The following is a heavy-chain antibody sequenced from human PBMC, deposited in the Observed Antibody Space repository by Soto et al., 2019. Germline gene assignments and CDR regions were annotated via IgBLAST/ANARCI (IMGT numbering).Heavy chain of an antibody. CDR3: ARDRRCSGGSCFDY. CDR1: GFTFSSYS. Sequence: EVQLVESGGGLVKPGGSLRLSCAASGFTFSSYSMNWVRQAPGKGLEWVSSISSSSSYIYYADSVKGRFTISRDNAKNSLYLQMNSLRAEDTAAYYCARDRRCSGGSCFDYWGQGTLVTVSS. CDR2: ISSSSSYI. J-gene: IGHJ4*02. D-gene: IGHD2-15*01. V-gene: IGHV3-21*01.